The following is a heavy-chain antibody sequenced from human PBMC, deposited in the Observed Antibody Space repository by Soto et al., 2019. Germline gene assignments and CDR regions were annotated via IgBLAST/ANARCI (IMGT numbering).Heavy chain of an antibody. Sequence: ASVKVSCKASGYTFTSYDINWVRQATGQGLEWMGWMNPNSGKTGYAQKFQGRVTITADESTSTTYMELSSLRSEDTAVYYFARDVGSSSWYGEGSWFDPWGQGTLVTVSS. J-gene: IGHJ5*02. CDR1: GYTFTSYD. CDR3: ARDVGSSSWYGEGSWFDP. CDR2: MNPNSGKT. V-gene: IGHV1-8*01. D-gene: IGHD6-13*01.